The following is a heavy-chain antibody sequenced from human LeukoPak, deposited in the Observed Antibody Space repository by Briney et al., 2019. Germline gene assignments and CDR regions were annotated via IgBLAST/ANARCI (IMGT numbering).Heavy chain of an antibody. CDR1: GGSISSYY. J-gene: IGHJ2*01. D-gene: IGHD3-10*01. CDR2: IYYNGST. CDR3: ARDLYGSGNYRSYWYFDL. Sequence: SETLSLTCTVSGGSISSYYWSWIRQPPGKGLEWIGYIYYNGSTDYNPSLKSRVTISVDTSKKQFSLKLSSVTAADTAVYYCARDLYGSGNYRSYWYFDLWGCGTLVTVSS. V-gene: IGHV4-59*01.